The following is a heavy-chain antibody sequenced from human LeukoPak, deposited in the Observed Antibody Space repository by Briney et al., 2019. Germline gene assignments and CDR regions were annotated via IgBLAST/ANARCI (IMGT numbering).Heavy chain of an antibody. J-gene: IGHJ6*03. Sequence: PSETLPLTCSVSGGSISGFSWTWIRQPAGRGLEWIGHIYASGSTNYNPSLKGRVTISLDESKNQFSLMLSSVTDADTAVYYCAREVERINYIDVWGKGTTVTVSS. V-gene: IGHV4-4*07. CDR1: GGSISGFS. CDR2: IYASGST. D-gene: IGHD2-15*01. CDR3: AREVERINYIDV.